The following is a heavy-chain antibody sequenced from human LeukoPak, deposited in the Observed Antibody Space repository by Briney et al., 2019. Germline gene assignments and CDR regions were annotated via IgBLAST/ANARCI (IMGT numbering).Heavy chain of an antibody. J-gene: IGHJ2*01. CDR1: GFTFSTHW. CDR2: INSDGSST. D-gene: IGHD1-26*01. V-gene: IGHV3-74*01. Sequence: PGGSLRLSCVASGFTFSTHWMRWVRQAPGKGLVWVSRINSDGSSTSYADSVKGRFTISRDNAKNTLYLQMNSLRAEDTAVYYCARGIVGANYWYFDLWGRGTLVTVSS. CDR3: ARGIVGANYWYFDL.